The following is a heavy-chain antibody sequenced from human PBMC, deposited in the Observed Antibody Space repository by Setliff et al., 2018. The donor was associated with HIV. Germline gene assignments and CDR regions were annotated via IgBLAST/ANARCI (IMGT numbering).Heavy chain of an antibody. CDR3: ATITVAGTGAFDI. Sequence: ASVKVSCKASGDTNPSDAISWVRQAPGQGLEWMGWISGYNGNTKYEQNMQGRVTMTTDKSTTTAYMELRSLRSDDTAVYYCATITVAGTGAFDIWGQGTMVTVSS. CDR1: GDTNPSDA. V-gene: IGHV1-18*01. CDR2: ISGYNGNT. D-gene: IGHD6-19*01. J-gene: IGHJ3*02.